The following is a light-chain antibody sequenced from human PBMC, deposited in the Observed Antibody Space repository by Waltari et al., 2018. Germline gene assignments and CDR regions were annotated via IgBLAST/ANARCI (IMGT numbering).Light chain of an antibody. CDR1: SNDVGAYNY. CDR3: SSYTGSSSYV. J-gene: IGLJ1*01. CDR2: EVS. V-gene: IGLV2-8*01. Sequence: QSALTQPPSASGSPGQSVTISCTGTSNDVGAYNYVSWYQQHPGKAPKLMIYEVSKRPAGVPDRFSGSKSGTTASLTVSGLQAEDEADYYCSSYTGSSSYVFGTGTKVAVL.